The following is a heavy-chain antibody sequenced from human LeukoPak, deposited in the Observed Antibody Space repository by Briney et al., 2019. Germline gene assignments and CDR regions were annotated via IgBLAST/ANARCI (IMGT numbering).Heavy chain of an antibody. J-gene: IGHJ4*02. D-gene: IGHD3-22*01. CDR3: ARGSEYYDSRGLFDY. Sequence: SGGSLRLSCAASGFTFSSYEMSWVRQAPRKGLEWVSYISSSGSTIYYADSVKGRFTISRDNSKNSLYLQMNSLRAEDTAVYYCARGSEYYDSRGLFDYWGQGTLVTVSS. V-gene: IGHV3-48*03. CDR2: ISSSGSTI. CDR1: GFTFSSYE.